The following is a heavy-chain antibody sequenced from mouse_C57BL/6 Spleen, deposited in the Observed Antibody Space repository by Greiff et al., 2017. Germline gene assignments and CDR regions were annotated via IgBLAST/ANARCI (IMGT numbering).Heavy chain of an antibody. V-gene: IGHV1-76*01. CDR2: IYPGSGNT. D-gene: IGHD2-4*01. CDR1: GYTFTDYY. J-gene: IGHJ2*01. Sequence: QVQLQQSGAELVRPGASVKLSCKASGYTFTDYYINWVKQRPGQGLEWIARIYPGSGNTYYTEKFKGKATLTAEKSSSTAYMQLSSLTSEDSAVYFCARGAVIYYDYDDYFDYWGQGTTLTVSS. CDR3: ARGAVIYYDYDDYFDY.